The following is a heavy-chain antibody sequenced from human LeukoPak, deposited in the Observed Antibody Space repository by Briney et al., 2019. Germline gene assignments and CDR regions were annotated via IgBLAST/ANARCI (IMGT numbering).Heavy chain of an antibody. CDR3: AKDAVSGSYSPDFDY. CDR1: GFTFSNYN. CDR2: VRYDGSNQ. J-gene: IGHJ4*02. V-gene: IGHV3-30*02. D-gene: IGHD1-26*01. Sequence: PGGSLRLSCATSGFTFSNYNMHWVRQAPGKGLEWVAYVRYDGSNQYYADSVKGRFTISRDNSKNTLYLQMNSLRAEETAVYYCAKDAVSGSYSPDFDYWGQGTLVTVSS.